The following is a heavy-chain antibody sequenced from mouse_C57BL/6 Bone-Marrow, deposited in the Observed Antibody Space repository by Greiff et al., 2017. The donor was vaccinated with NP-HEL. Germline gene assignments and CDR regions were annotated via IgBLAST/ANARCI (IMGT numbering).Heavy chain of an antibody. CDR2: IRLKSDNYAT. J-gene: IGHJ2*01. V-gene: IGHV6-3*01. CDR3: TGGDYGRSLFDY. Sequence: EVQVVESGGGLVQPGGSMKLSCVASGFTFSNYWMNWVRQSPEKGLEWVAQIRLKSDNYATHYAESVKGRFTVYRDDSKSSVYLQMNNLRAEDTCIYSCTGGDYGRSLFDYWGQGTTLTVSS. CDR1: GFTFSNYW. D-gene: IGHD1-1*01.